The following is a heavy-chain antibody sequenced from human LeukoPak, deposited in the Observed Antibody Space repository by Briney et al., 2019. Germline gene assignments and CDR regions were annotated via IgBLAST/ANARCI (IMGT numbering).Heavy chain of an antibody. CDR2: IIPIFGTA. CDR1: GGTFSSYA. Sequence: SVKVSCKASGGTFSSYAISWVRQAPGQGLEWMGGIIPIFGTANYAQKFQGRVTITADKSTSTAYMELSSLRSEDTAVYYCAREDFSGDGYNYWFDYWGQGTLVTVSS. D-gene: IGHD5-24*01. CDR3: AREDFSGDGYNYWFDY. J-gene: IGHJ4*02. V-gene: IGHV1-69*06.